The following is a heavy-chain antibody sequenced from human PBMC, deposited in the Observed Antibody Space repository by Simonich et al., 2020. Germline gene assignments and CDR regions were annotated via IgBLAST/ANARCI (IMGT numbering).Heavy chain of an antibody. CDR2: ISYDGSNK. V-gene: IGHV3-30*07. Sequence: GGGVVQPGRSLRLSCAASGFTFSSYAMHWVRQAPGKGLEWVAVISYDGSNKYYADSVKGRFTISRDNSKNTLYLQMNSLRAEDTAVYYCARDNLDSGSYYFDYWGQGTLVTVSS. D-gene: IGHD1-26*01. J-gene: IGHJ4*02. CDR1: GFTFSSYA. CDR3: ARDNLDSGSYYFDY.